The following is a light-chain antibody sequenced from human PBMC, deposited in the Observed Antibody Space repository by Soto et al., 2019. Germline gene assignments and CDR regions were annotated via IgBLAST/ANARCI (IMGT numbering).Light chain of an antibody. V-gene: IGKV1-39*01. CDR2: AAS. Sequence: DIQMTPSPSSLSASVGDRVTITCRASQSISSYLNWYQQKPGKAPKLLIYAASSLQSGVPSRFSGSGSVTDFTLPISSLQPEDFATYYCRHSYSTPPLTFGGGTKVQIK. J-gene: IGKJ4*01. CDR3: RHSYSTPPLT. CDR1: QSISSY.